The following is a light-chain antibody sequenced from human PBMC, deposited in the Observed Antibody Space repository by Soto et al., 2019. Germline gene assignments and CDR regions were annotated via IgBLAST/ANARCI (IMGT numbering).Light chain of an antibody. V-gene: IGLV2-14*01. CDR2: EVT. CDR3: SSYTSSSTRV. CDR1: NTDIGEFNY. J-gene: IGLJ1*01. Sequence: QSVLTQPASVSGSPGQSITISCTGTNTDIGEFNYVSWYQQHPGKAPKLIIFEVTNRLSGVSNRFSGSKSGSTASLTISGLQPEDEADYYCSSYTSSSTRVFGTGTKVTVL.